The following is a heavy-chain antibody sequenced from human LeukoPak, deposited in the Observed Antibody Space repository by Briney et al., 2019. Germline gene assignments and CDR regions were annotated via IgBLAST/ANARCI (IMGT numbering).Heavy chain of an antibody. Sequence: SETLSLTCAVYGGSFSGYYWSWIRQPPGKGLEWIGEINHSGSTNYNPSLKSRVTISVDTSKNQFPLKLSSVTAADTAVYYCARGGRYQLLTLHLLGYFQHWGQGTLVTVSS. CDR2: INHSGST. CDR3: ARGGRYQLLTLHLLGYFQH. CDR1: GGSFSGYY. J-gene: IGHJ1*01. V-gene: IGHV4-34*01. D-gene: IGHD2-2*01.